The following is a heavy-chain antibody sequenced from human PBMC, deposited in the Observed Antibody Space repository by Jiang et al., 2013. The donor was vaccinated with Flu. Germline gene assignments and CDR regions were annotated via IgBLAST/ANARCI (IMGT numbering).Heavy chain of an antibody. V-gene: IGHV1-69*01. J-gene: IGHJ6*02. D-gene: IGHD1-1*01. Sequence: GTANYAQKFQGRVTITADESTSTAYMELSSLRSEDTAVYYCARRTTGGLYYYYGMDVWGQGTTVTVSS. CDR2: GTA. CDR3: ARRTTGGLYYYYGMDV.